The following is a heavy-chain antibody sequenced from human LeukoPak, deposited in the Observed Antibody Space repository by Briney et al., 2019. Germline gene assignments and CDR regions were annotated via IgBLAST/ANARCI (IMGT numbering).Heavy chain of an antibody. D-gene: IGHD5-24*01. J-gene: IGHJ5*02. CDR1: GYTFTGYY. Sequence: ASVKVSCKASGYTFTGYYMHWVRQAPGQGLEWMGWINPNSGGTNYAQKFQGRVTMTRDTSISTAYMELSRLRSDDTAVYYCARSRDGYNFAWFGPWGQGTLVTVSS. CDR2: INPNSGGT. V-gene: IGHV1-2*02. CDR3: ARSRDGYNFAWFGP.